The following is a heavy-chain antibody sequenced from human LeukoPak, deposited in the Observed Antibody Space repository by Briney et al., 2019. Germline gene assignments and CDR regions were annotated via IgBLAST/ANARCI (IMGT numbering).Heavy chain of an antibody. Sequence: PGGSLRLSCAASGVTLSSYAMSWARQAPGKGLEWVSGISSSGSGGNTYYADSVKGRFTISRDNSKNTLYLQMNSLRAEDTAVYYCARGAYDFWSGYTWDYYYGMDVWGKGTTFTVSS. CDR3: ARGAYDFWSGYTWDYYYGMDV. D-gene: IGHD3-3*01. CDR1: GVTLSSYA. J-gene: IGHJ6*04. V-gene: IGHV3-23*01. CDR2: ISSSGSGGNT.